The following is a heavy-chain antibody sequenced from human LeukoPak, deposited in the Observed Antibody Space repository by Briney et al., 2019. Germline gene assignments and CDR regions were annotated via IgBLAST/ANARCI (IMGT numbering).Heavy chain of an antibody. D-gene: IGHD3-10*01. V-gene: IGHV4-59*11. CDR1: GDSITNHY. Sequence: SETLSLTCIVSGDSITNHYWSLIRRPPGKGLEWIGYFYYNGIINYNPSLKSRVTISVDTSRNQFSMKLNSVTAADTAVYYCAGSGGLANTGAVFDYWGQGTLATVSS. CDR2: FYYNGII. J-gene: IGHJ4*02. CDR3: AGSGGLANTGAVFDY.